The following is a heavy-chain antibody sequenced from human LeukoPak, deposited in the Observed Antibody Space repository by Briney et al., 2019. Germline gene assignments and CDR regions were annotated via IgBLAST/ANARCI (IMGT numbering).Heavy chain of an antibody. J-gene: IGHJ4*02. Sequence: GGSLRLSCAAPGFTFSSYGMHWVRQAPGKGLEWVAFIRYDGSNKDYADSVKGRFTISRDNSKNTLYLQMNSLRAEDTAVYYCMNSNWNHVYFDYWGQGTLVTVSS. CDR2: IRYDGSNK. CDR1: GFTFSSYG. D-gene: IGHD1-1*01. V-gene: IGHV3-30*02. CDR3: MNSNWNHVYFDY.